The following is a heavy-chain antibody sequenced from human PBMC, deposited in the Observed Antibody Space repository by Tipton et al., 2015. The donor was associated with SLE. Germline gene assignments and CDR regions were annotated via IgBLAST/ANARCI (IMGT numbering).Heavy chain of an antibody. Sequence: QSGPEVKKPGASVKVSCKASGYTFTTYGISWVRQAPGQGLEWMGWISAYNGNTNYAQKLQGRVTMTTDTSTSTAYMELRSLRSDDTAVYYCARGPYYGSGSYYKNGAFDIWGQGTMVTVSS. J-gene: IGHJ3*02. CDR2: ISAYNGNT. CDR3: ARGPYYGSGSYYKNGAFDI. CDR1: GYTFTTYG. V-gene: IGHV1-18*01. D-gene: IGHD3-10*01.